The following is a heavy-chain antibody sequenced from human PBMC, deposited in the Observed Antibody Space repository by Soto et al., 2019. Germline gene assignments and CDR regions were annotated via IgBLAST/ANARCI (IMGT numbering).Heavy chain of an antibody. Sequence: EASGKVSCKASGGTFSSYAISWVRQAPGQGLEWMGGIIPIFGTANYAQKFQGRVTITADESTSTAYMELSSLRSEDTAVYYCARDQGIAAAGTPPYYYYYGMDVWGQGTTVTVYS. CDR1: GGTFSSYA. D-gene: IGHD6-13*01. J-gene: IGHJ6*02. CDR2: IIPIFGTA. V-gene: IGHV1-69*13. CDR3: ARDQGIAAAGTPPYYYYYGMDV.